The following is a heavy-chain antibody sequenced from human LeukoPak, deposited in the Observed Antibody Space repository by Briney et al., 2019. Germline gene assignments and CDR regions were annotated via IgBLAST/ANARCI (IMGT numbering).Heavy chain of an antibody. D-gene: IGHD2-2*01. Sequence: GGSLRLSCSASGFSFSNYAMHWVRQAPGKGLEYVSAISTNGGHTYYADTVQGRFTISRDDSKNTLYLQMSSLRAEDTALYYCVKDLLGYCSSTSCYATGPFDYWGQGTLVTVSS. CDR1: GFSFSNYA. CDR2: ISTNGGHT. V-gene: IGHV3-64D*09. J-gene: IGHJ4*02. CDR3: VKDLLGYCSSTSCYATGPFDY.